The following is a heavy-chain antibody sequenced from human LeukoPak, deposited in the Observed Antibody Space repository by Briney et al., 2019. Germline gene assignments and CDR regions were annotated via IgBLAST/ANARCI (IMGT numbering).Heavy chain of an antibody. V-gene: IGHV4-31*03. J-gene: IGHJ6*02. CDR1: GGSISSGGYY. D-gene: IGHD3-22*01. CDR2: IYYSGST. CDR3: ARVDYDSSGYYYYYYGMDV. Sequence: SETLSLTCTVSGGSISSGGYYWTWIRQHPGKGLEWIGYIYYSGSTYYNPSLKSRVTISVDTSKNQFSLKLTSVTAADTAVYYCARVDYDSSGYYYYYYGMDVWGQGTTVTVSS.